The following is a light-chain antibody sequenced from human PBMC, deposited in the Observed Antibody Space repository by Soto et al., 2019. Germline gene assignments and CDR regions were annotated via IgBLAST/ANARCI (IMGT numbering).Light chain of an antibody. CDR2: EVS. J-gene: IGLJ2*01. V-gene: IGLV2-14*01. CDR3: SSYTSSSLVV. Sequence: QSALTQPASVSGSPGQSITISCTGTSSDVGGYNYVSWYQQHPGKAPKLMIYEVSNRPSEVSNRFSGSKSGNTASLTISGHQAEDEADYYCSSYTSSSLVVFGGGTKLTVL. CDR1: SSDVGGYNY.